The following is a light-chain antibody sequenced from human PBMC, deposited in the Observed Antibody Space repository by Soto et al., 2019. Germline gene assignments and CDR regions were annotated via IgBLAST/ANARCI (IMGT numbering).Light chain of an antibody. J-gene: IGKJ1*01. CDR1: QTISTY. V-gene: IGKV1-39*01. CDR3: QQTYTIPST. CDR2: AAS. Sequence: DIQMTQSPSSLSASVGDSVTITCRASQTISTYLNWYQQKPGQAPKLLIYAASILQSGVPSRFSGSGSGTEFTLTISSLQPEDFATYHCQQTYTIPSTFGQGTKVEI.